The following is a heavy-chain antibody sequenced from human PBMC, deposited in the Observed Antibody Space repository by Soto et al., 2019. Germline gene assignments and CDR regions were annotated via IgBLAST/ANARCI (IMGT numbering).Heavy chain of an antibody. CDR1: GFTFSSYA. J-gene: IGHJ4*02. V-gene: IGHV3-23*01. D-gene: IGHD6-13*01. Sequence: GGSLRLSCAASGFTFSSYAMSWVRQAPGKGLEWVSAISGSGGSTYYADSVKGRFTISRDNAKNTLYLQMNSLRAEDTAVYYCAKDHAAAGTRTLYYWGQGTRVTVSS. CDR2: ISGSGGST. CDR3: AKDHAAAGTRTLYY.